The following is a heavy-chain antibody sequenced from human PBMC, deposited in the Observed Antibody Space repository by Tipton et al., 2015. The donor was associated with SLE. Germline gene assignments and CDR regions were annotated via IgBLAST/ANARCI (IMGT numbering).Heavy chain of an antibody. CDR1: GGSFSGYY. D-gene: IGHD3-9*01. CDR2: IYFSGST. Sequence: TLSLTCAVYGGSFSGYYWGWIRQPPGKGLEWIGSIYFSGSTYYNPSLKSRVTISVDTSENQFSLKLSSVTAADTAVYYCFLRYFDWLFSDAFDIWGQGTMVTVSS. J-gene: IGHJ3*02. CDR3: FLRYFDWLFSDAFDI. V-gene: IGHV4-39*01.